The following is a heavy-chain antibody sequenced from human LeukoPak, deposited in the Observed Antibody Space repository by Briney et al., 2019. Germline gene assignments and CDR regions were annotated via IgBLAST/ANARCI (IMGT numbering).Heavy chain of an antibody. CDR2: NGGDNGDNT. Sequence: PGGSLRLSCAASGLPFRNSFMSWVRQAPGKGLQWVSTNGGDNGDNTYYADSVKGRFTVSRDNSKNTVYLQMNSLRVEDTAVYYCARDGIQLPDTLDYWGLGTLVTVSS. D-gene: IGHD1-1*01. CDR3: ARDGIQLPDTLDY. J-gene: IGHJ4*02. V-gene: IGHV3-23*01. CDR1: GLPFRNSF.